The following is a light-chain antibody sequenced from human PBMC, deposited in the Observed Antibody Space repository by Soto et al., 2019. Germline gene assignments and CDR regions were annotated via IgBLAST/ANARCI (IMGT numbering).Light chain of an antibody. Sequence: DVVMTQSPLSLPVTLGQPASISCKSSQSPVYSDGITYLNWFQQRPGHSPRRLIYQVSNRDSGVPDRFSGSGSGTDFTLKISRVEAEDVGFYYCMQGAHWPWTFGQGTKV. CDR2: QVS. J-gene: IGKJ1*01. V-gene: IGKV2-30*01. CDR1: QSPVYSDGITY. CDR3: MQGAHWPWT.